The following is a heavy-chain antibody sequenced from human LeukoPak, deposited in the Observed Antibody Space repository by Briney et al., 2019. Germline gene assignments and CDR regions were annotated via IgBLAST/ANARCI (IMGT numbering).Heavy chain of an antibody. CDR2: INPNSGGA. CDR3: ARLVEHYYGSGSYHGGDWFDP. V-gene: IGHV1-2*02. CDR1: GYTFTGYY. D-gene: IGHD3-10*01. J-gene: IGHJ5*02. Sequence: ASVKVSCKASGYTFTGYYMHWVRQAPGQGLEWMGWINPNSGGANYAQKFQGRVTMTRDTSISTADMELTRLRSDDTAVYYCARLVEHYYGSGSYHGGDWFDPWGQGTLVTVSS.